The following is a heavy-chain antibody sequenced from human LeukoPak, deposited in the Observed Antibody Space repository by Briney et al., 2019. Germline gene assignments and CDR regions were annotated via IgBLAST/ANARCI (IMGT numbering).Heavy chain of an antibody. J-gene: IGHJ4*02. CDR2: ISAYNGNT. CDR3: ARLNFGSEDY. CDR1: GYTFTSYG. D-gene: IGHD3-10*01. Sequence: ASVKVSFKTSGYTFTSYGISWVRQAPGQGLEWMGWISAYNGNTNYAQKFQGRVTVTTETSTSTAYMELRSLRFDDTAVYYCARLNFGSEDYWGQGTLVTASS. V-gene: IGHV1-18*01.